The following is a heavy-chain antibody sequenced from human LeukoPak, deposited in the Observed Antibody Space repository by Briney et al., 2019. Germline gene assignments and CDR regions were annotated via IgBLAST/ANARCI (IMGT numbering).Heavy chain of an antibody. Sequence: SETLSLTCTVSGGSISSSSYYWGWIRQPPGKGLEWIGSIYYSESTYYNPSLKSRVTISVDTSKNQFSLKLSSVTAADTAVYYCARQLLHYYGSGSYFSSPFDYWGQGTLVTVSS. D-gene: IGHD3-10*01. CDR3: ARQLLHYYGSGSYFSSPFDY. J-gene: IGHJ4*02. V-gene: IGHV4-39*01. CDR1: GGSISSSSYY. CDR2: IYYSEST.